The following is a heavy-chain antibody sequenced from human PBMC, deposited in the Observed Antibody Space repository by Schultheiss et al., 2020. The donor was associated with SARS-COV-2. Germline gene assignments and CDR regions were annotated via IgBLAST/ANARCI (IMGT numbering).Heavy chain of an antibody. Sequence: SQTLSLTCAVYGGSFSGYYWSWIRQPPGKGLEWIGSIYYSGSTYYNPSLKSRVTISGDTSKNHFSLNLSSVTAADTAVYYCARGVGILDYWGQGTLVTVSS. CDR1: GGSFSGYY. D-gene: IGHD1-14*01. V-gene: IGHV4-34*01. CDR2: IYYSGST. J-gene: IGHJ4*02. CDR3: ARGVGILDY.